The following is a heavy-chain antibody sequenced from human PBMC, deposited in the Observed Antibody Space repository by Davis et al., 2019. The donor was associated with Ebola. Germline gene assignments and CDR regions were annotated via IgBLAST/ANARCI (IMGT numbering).Heavy chain of an antibody. Sequence: GESLKISCAASVITFSSYAMTWVRQAPGKGLEWVSAISGSGGTTYYAGSVKGRFTVSRDNSKDTLYLQMNSLRREDTAVYFCVKWSGSNRYHLDYWGKGTLVRVSS. CDR3: VKWSGSNRYHLDY. CDR1: VITFSSYA. V-gene: IGHV3-23*01. CDR2: ISGSGGTT. D-gene: IGHD1-26*01. J-gene: IGHJ4*02.